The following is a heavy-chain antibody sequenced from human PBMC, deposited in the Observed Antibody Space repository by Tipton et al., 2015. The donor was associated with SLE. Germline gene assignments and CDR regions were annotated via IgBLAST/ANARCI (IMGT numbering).Heavy chain of an antibody. CDR3: ARGMRYCSGGSCYGCSFDV. CDR2: IYHSGST. V-gene: IGHV4-59*08. D-gene: IGHD2-15*01. Sequence: LRLSCTVSGGSISSYYWSWIRQPPGKGLEWIAYIYHSGSTYYNPSLKSRVTISVDTSKNQFSLTLSSVTAADTAVCYCARGMRYCSGGSCYGCSFDVWGQGTMVTVSS. J-gene: IGHJ3*01. CDR1: GGSISSYY.